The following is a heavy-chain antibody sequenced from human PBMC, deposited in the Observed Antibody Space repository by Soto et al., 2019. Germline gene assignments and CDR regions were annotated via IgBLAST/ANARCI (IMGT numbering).Heavy chain of an antibody. CDR2: IYYSGST. J-gene: IGHJ4*02. D-gene: IGHD6-6*01. CDR1: GGSISSYY. Sequence: ASETLSLTCTVSGGSISSYYWSWIRQPPGKGLEWIGYIYYSGSTNYNPSLKSRVTISVDTSKNQFSLKLSSVTAADTAVYYCARQKYSSSDYWGQGTLVTVSS. CDR3: ARQKYSSSDY. V-gene: IGHV4-59*08.